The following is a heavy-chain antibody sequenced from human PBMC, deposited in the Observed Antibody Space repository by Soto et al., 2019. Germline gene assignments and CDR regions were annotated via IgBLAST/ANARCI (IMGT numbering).Heavy chain of an antibody. CDR1: GGSISSSGCH. Sequence: PSETLSLTCTVSGGSISSSGCHWGWIRQPPGKGLEWIGSINYSGSTYYNPSLKSRVTISVDTSKNQFSLKLSSVTAAETAVYYCARQSSGWYNWFDPWGQGTLVTVSS. V-gene: IGHV4-39*01. J-gene: IGHJ5*02. D-gene: IGHD6-19*01. CDR3: ARQSSGWYNWFDP. CDR2: INYSGST.